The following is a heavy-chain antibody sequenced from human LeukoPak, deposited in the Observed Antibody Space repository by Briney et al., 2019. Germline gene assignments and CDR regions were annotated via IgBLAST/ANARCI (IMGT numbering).Heavy chain of an antibody. CDR1: GYTFTGYY. V-gene: IGHV1-2*02. CDR2: INPNSGGT. D-gene: IGHD3-3*01. J-gene: IGHJ4*02. Sequence: GASVKVSCKASGYTFTGYYMHWVRQAPGQGLEWMGWINPNSGGTNYAQKFQGRVTMTRDTSISTAYMELSRLRSDDTAVYYCARDIGYDFWSGYSDYWGQGALVTVSS. CDR3: ARDIGYDFWSGYSDY.